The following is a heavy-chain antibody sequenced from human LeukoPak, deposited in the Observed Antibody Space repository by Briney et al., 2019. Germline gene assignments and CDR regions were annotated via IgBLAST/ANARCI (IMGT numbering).Heavy chain of an antibody. CDR1: GFTFDDYG. D-gene: IGHD5-18*01. CDR3: ARENPAMVTWEAYAFDI. J-gene: IGHJ3*02. V-gene: IGHV3-20*04. CDR2: INWNGGST. Sequence: PGGSLRLSCAASGFTFDDYGMSWVRQAPGKGLEWVSGINWNGGSTGYADSVKGRFTISRDNAKNSLYLQMNSLRAEDTALYYCARENPAMVTWEAYAFDIWGQGTMLTVSS.